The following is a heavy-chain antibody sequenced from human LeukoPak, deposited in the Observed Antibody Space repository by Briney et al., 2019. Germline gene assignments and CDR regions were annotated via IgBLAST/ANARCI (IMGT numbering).Heavy chain of an antibody. CDR2: IIPIFGTA. D-gene: IGHD3-22*01. CDR3: ASGDLYYYDSSGIYYFDY. J-gene: IGHJ4*02. V-gene: IGHV1-69*01. CDR1: GGTFSSYA. Sequence: ASVKVSCKASGGTFSSYAISWVRQAPGQGLEWMGGIIPIFGTANYAQKFQGRVTITVDESTSTAYMELSSLRSEDTAVYYCASGDLYYYDSSGIYYFDYWGQGTLVTVSS.